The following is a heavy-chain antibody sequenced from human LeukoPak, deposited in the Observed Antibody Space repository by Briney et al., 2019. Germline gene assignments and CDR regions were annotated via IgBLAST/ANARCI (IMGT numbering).Heavy chain of an antibody. V-gene: IGHV1-18*01. CDR2: ISAYNGKT. J-gene: IGHJ5*02. Sequence: GASVTVSCKASVYSFTTYGVNWVRQAPGQGGEGMGWISAYNGKTKYVQKFQGRVIMNTDTSTRTDYVEVRRLRAGETAVYYCARVSVAVRPGWFDPWGQGTLVTVSS. CDR1: VYSFTTYG. CDR3: ARVSVAVRPGWFDP. D-gene: IGHD6-6*01.